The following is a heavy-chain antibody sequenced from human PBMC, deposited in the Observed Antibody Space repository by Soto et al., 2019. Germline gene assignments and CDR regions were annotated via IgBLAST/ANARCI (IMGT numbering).Heavy chain of an antibody. CDR1: GCSISSGGYS. Sequence: PSETLSLTCAVSGCSISSGGYSWSWIWQPPGKGLEWIGYIYHSGSTYYNPSLKSRVTISVDRSKNQFSLKLSSVTAADTAVYYCAAGGGLPRYYWGQGTLVTVSS. CDR3: AAGGGLPRYY. J-gene: IGHJ4*02. V-gene: IGHV4-30-2*01. CDR2: IYHSGST. D-gene: IGHD5-12*01.